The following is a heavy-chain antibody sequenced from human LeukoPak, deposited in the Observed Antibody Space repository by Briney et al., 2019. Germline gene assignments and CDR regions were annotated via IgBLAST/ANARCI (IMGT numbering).Heavy chain of an antibody. Sequence: GGSLRLSCAASGFTFSRHWMYWLRQAPGKGLAWVSRINGDGSATNYAGSMKGRFTISRDNAKNILYLQMNSLREDDTAVYYCARDINWGQVDYWGQGTLVTVSS. V-gene: IGHV3-74*01. CDR2: INGDGSAT. D-gene: IGHD7-27*01. J-gene: IGHJ4*02. CDR3: ARDINWGQVDY. CDR1: GFTFSRHW.